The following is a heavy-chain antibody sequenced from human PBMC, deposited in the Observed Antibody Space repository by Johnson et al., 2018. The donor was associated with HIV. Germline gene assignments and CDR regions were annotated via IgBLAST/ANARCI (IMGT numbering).Heavy chain of an antibody. CDR3: TSRRDGYNLIGI. CDR2: LSYAGTNE. J-gene: IGHJ3*02. Sequence: QVQLVESGGGLVKPGGSLRLSCAASGFNFNSYAMHWVRQAPGKGLEWVAVLSYAGTNEYYADSVKGRFTISRDNSKNTLYLQMNSLKTEDTAVYYCTSRRDGYNLIGIWGQGTMVTVSS. CDR1: GFNFNSYA. D-gene: IGHD5-24*01. V-gene: IGHV3-30*04.